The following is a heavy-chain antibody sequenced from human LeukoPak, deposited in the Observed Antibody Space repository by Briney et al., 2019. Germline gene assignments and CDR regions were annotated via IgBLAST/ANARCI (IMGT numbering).Heavy chain of an antibody. J-gene: IGHJ4*02. V-gene: IGHV1-69*05. D-gene: IGHD3-22*01. Sequence: SVKVSCKASGGTFSSYAISWVRQAPGQGLEWMGRIIPIFGTANYAQKFQGRVTITTDESTSTAYMELSSLRSEDTAVYYCASQRTYYYDSRDLDYWGQGTLVTVSS. CDR2: IIPIFGTA. CDR3: ASQRTYYYDSRDLDY. CDR1: GGTFSSYA.